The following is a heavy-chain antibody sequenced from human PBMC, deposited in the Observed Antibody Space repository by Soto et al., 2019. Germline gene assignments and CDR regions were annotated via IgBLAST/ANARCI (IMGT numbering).Heavy chain of an antibody. D-gene: IGHD6-19*01. CDR3: ARPNGGWLMNSYYYYDMDV. Sequence: GGSLRLSCAASGFTVSTDYMSWVRQAPGKGLEWVSVIYTGGTTYYAGSVQGRFTISRDNSNNMLYLQMNSLRAEDSALYYCARPNGGWLMNSYYYYDMDVPGQGTTVTVSS. V-gene: IGHV3-53*01. CDR1: GFTVSTDY. J-gene: IGHJ6*02. CDR2: IYTGGTT.